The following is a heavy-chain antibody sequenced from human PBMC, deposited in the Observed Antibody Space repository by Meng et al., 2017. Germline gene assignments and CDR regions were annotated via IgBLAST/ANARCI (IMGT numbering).Heavy chain of an antibody. CDR3: GRVGSFLRDY. CDR1: GGSSSSSNW. D-gene: IGHD2/OR15-2a*01. J-gene: IGHJ4*02. Sequence: VELTEEGAGGVKPCGTWCITCAVSGGSSSSSNWWSWVRQGPGKGLEWVGEIYHSGSTNYNPYLKSRVTISVDKSKTQFSLKLSSGIDADTAVYYCGRVGSFLRDYWGQGTLVTVSS. CDR2: IYHSGST. V-gene: IGHV4-4*02.